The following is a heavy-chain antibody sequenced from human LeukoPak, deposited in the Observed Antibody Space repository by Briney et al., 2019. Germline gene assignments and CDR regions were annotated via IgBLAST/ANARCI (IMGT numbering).Heavy chain of an antibody. J-gene: IGHJ3*01. V-gene: IGHV3-30*04. Sequence: PGGSLRLSCAASGFTFSSYAMHWVRQAPGKGLEWVAVISYDGSNKYYADSVKGRFTISRDNSRSTLYLQMSSLRPDDTAVYYCVRGAYYDSSGYYEDDAFDFWGLGTMVTVSS. D-gene: IGHD3-22*01. CDR1: GFTFSSYA. CDR2: ISYDGSNK. CDR3: VRGAYYDSSGYYEDDAFDF.